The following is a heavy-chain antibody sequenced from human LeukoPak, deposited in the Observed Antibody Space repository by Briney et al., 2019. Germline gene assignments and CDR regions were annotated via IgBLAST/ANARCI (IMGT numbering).Heavy chain of an antibody. V-gene: IGHV3-7*01. J-gene: IGHJ4*02. CDR3: ARDFDTVTTYYFDY. D-gene: IGHD4-17*01. Sequence: GGSLRLSCAASGFIFSSYWMSWVRQAPGKGLEWVANIKQDGSEKYYVDSVKGRFTISRDNAKNSLSLQMNNLRAEDTAVYYCARDFDTVTTYYFDYWGQGTLVTVSS. CDR1: GFIFSSYW. CDR2: IKQDGSEK.